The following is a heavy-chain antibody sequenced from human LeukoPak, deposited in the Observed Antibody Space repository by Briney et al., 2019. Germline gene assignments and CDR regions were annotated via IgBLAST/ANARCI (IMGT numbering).Heavy chain of an antibody. CDR3: ARVFNVPSHDSGVGGMDV. J-gene: IGHJ6*02. D-gene: IGHD3-22*01. Sequence: ASVKVSCKASGYTFTGYHMHWVRQAPGQGLEWMGWINPKTGGTNYAQKFQGRVTMTRDTSISTVYMELRRLRSDDTAVYYCARVFNVPSHDSGVGGMDVWGQGTTITVSS. V-gene: IGHV1-2*02. CDR2: INPKTGGT. CDR1: GYTFTGYH.